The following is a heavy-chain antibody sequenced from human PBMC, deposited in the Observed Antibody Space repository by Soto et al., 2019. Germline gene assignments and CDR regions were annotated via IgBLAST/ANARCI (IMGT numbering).Heavy chain of an antibody. CDR3: EGAAIGGNAFDI. D-gene: IGHD2-2*01. J-gene: IGHJ3*02. Sequence: SETLSLTCTVSGGSISSSSYYWGWIRQPPGKGLEWIGSIYYSGSTYYNPSLKSRVTISVDTSKNQFSLKLSSVTAADTAVYYCEGAAIGGNAFDIWGQGTMVTVSS. CDR1: GGSISSSSYY. V-gene: IGHV4-39*01. CDR2: IYYSGST.